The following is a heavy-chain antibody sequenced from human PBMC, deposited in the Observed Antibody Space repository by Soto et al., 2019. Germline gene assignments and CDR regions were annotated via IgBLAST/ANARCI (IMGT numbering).Heavy chain of an antibody. CDR1: GFTFSNYA. CDR3: AKVPLRLDYFDY. CDR2: ISGSGST. Sequence: EVQLLESGGGLVQPGGSLRLSCAASGFTFSNYAMNWVRQAPGKGLEWVSAISGSGSTYYADSMKGRFTISRDNSKNKLYLQMNSLRAEDTAVYYCAKVPLRLDYFDYWGPGTLVTVSS. D-gene: IGHD5-12*01. J-gene: IGHJ4*02. V-gene: IGHV3-23*01.